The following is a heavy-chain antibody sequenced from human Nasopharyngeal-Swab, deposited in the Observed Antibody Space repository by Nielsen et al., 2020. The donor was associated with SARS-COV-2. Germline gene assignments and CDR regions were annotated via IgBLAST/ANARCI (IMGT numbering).Heavy chain of an antibody. J-gene: IGHJ5*02. CDR2: ISWNSGSI. D-gene: IGHD3-3*01. V-gene: IGHV3-9*01. Sequence: SLKISCAASGFTFDDYAMHWVRQAPGKGLEWVSGISWNSGSIGYADSVKGRFTISRDNAKNSLYLQMNSLRAEDTALYYCAKDGAQYDFWSGYYYNWFDPWGQGTLVTVPS. CDR1: GFTFDDYA. CDR3: AKDGAQYDFWSGYYYNWFDP.